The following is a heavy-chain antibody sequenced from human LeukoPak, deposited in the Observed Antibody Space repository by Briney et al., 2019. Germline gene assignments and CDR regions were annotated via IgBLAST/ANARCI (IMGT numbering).Heavy chain of an antibody. Sequence: GGSLRLSCAASGFTFSSYAMSWVRQAPGKGLEWLSAISGSVGSTYYADSVKGRFTISRDNSKNTLYLQMNSLRAEDTAVYYCAKAPRYSSSSGYYYGSGSLDYWGQGTLVTVSS. D-gene: IGHD3-10*01. CDR3: AKAPRYSSSSGYYYGSGSLDY. J-gene: IGHJ4*02. CDR1: GFTFSSYA. V-gene: IGHV3-23*01. CDR2: ISGSVGST.